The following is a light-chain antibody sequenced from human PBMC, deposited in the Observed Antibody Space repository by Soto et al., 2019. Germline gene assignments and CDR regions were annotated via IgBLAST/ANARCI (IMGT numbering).Light chain of an antibody. Sequence: DIQMTQSPSTLSASVGDRVTITCRASQSISSWLAWYQKKPGKAPKLLIYKASSLESGVPSRFSGSGSGTEFTLTISSLQPDDFATYYCQQYNSYSGRTFGQGTKVEIK. CDR3: QQYNSYSGRT. CDR1: QSISSW. V-gene: IGKV1-5*03. CDR2: KAS. J-gene: IGKJ1*01.